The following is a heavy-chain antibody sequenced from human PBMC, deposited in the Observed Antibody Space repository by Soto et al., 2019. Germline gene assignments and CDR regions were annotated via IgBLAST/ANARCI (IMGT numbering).Heavy chain of an antibody. Sequence: SETLSLTCTVSGGSVSSGSYYWSWIRQPPGKGLEWIGYIYYSGSTNYNPSLKSRVTISVDTSKNQFSLKLSSVTAADTAVYYCARVVNPAASYYFDYWGQGTLVTVS. CDR2: IYYSGST. CDR1: GGSVSSGSYY. J-gene: IGHJ4*02. D-gene: IGHD3-22*01. CDR3: ARVVNPAASYYFDY. V-gene: IGHV4-61*01.